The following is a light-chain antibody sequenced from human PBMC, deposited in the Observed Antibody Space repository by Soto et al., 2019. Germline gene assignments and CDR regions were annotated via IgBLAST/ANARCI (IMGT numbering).Light chain of an antibody. J-gene: IGLJ1*01. CDR2: EVS. V-gene: IGLV2-14*01. CDR3: SSYTAGGTI. CDR1: SGDVAGYYY. Sequence: QSVLTQPASVSGSPGQSITISCTGTSGDVAGYYYVSWYQQLPGKAPKLMISEVSNRPSGVSNRFSGSKSGNTASLTISGLQAEDEADYYCSSYTAGGTIFGTGTKVTVL.